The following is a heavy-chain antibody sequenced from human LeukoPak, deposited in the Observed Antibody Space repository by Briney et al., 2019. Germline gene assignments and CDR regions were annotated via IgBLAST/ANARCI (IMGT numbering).Heavy chain of an antibody. CDR1: GGPFSGYY. Sequence: SETLSLTCAVYGGPFSGYYWSWIRQPPGKGLEWIGEINHSGSTNYNPSLKSRVTISVDTSKNQFSLKLSSVTAADTAVYYCARIGGSPDAFDIWGQGTMVTVSS. J-gene: IGHJ3*02. CDR3: ARIGGSPDAFDI. CDR2: INHSGST. D-gene: IGHD3-10*01. V-gene: IGHV4-34*01.